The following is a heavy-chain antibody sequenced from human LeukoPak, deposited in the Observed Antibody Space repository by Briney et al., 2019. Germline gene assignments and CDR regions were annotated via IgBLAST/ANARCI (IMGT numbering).Heavy chain of an antibody. CDR2: ISWNSGSI. CDR1: GFTFDDYA. J-gene: IGHJ3*02. CDR3: AKGEYCSGGSCYEGAFDI. D-gene: IGHD2-15*01. V-gene: IGHV3-9*03. Sequence: GGSLRLSCAASGFTFDDYAMHWVRQAPGKGLEWVSGISWNSGSIGYADSVKGRFTISRDNAKNSLYLQMNSLRAEDMALYYCAKGEYCSGGSCYEGAFDIWGQGTMVTVSS.